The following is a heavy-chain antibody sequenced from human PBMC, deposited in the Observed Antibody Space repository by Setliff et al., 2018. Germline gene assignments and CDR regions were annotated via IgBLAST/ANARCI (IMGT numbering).Heavy chain of an antibody. D-gene: IGHD3-22*01. CDR3: ASPRLSYYDNGAFPSDAFDL. CDR2: INHSGST. Sequence: PSETLSLTCAVHGGSFSTYYWNWIRQPPGKGLEWIGEINHSGSTNYNPSLKSRVTISVDTSKNQFSLKLRSVTAADTAVYYCASPRLSYYDNGAFPSDAFDLWGQGTMVTVSS. V-gene: IGHV4-34*01. J-gene: IGHJ3*01. CDR1: GGSFSTYY.